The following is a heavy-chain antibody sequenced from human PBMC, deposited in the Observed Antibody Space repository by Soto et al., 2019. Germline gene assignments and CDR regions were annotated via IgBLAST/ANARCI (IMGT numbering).Heavy chain of an antibody. CDR1: GFTFSSYA. V-gene: IGHV3-64*01. J-gene: IGHJ4*02. CDR2: ISSNGGST. CDR3: VREDSGYDY. Sequence: GGSLRLSCAASGFTFSSYAMHWVRQAPGKGLEYVSAISSNGGSTYYANSVKGRFTISRDNSKNTLYLQMGSLRAEDMAVYYCVREDSGYDYWGQGTLVTVSS. D-gene: IGHD5-12*01.